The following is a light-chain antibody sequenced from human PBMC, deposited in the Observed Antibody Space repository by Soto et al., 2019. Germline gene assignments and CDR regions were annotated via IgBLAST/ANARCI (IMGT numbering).Light chain of an antibody. J-gene: IGKJ1*01. Sequence: EIVMTQSPATQSVSPGERVTLSCRASQSVSSNLAWYQQKPGQAPRLLIYGTSSRATGIPARFSGSGSGTEFTLTISSLQSEDFAVYYCQQYNNWPQTFGQGTKVDIK. CDR2: GTS. CDR1: QSVSSN. V-gene: IGKV3-15*01. CDR3: QQYNNWPQT.